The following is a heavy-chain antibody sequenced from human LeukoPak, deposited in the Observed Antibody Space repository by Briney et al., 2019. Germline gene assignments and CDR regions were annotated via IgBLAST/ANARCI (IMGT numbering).Heavy chain of an antibody. CDR1: GGSISSYY. CDR3: ARARRQVRGVHKYYFDY. D-gene: IGHD3-10*01. V-gene: IGHV4-4*07. CDR2: IYTSGST. J-gene: IGHJ4*02. Sequence: SETLSLTCTVSGGSISSYYWSWIRQPAGKGLEWIGRIYTSGSTNYNPSLKSRVTMSVDTSKNQFSLKLSSVTAADTAVYYCARARRQVRGVHKYYFDYWGQGTLVTVSS.